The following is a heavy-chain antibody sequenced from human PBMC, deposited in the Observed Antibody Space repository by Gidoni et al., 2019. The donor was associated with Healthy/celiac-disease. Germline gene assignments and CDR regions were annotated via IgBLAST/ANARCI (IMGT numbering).Heavy chain of an antibody. Sequence: QVQLVESGGGVVQPGRSLRLSCAASGFTFSSYAMHWVRQAPGKGLEWVAVISYDGSNKYYADSVKGRFTISRDNSKNTLYLQMNSLRAEDTAVYYCARDEGWEYGSGSSGWFDPWGQGTLVTVSS. J-gene: IGHJ5*02. V-gene: IGHV3-30-3*01. D-gene: IGHD3-10*01. CDR3: ARDEGWEYGSGSSGWFDP. CDR2: ISYDGSNK. CDR1: GFTFSSYA.